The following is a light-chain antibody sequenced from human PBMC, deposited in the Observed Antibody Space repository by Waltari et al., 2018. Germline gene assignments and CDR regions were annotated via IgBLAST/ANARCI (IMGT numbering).Light chain of an antibody. J-gene: IGLJ2*01. CDR2: SNS. V-gene: IGLV1-44*01. CDR1: SSNIESNP. CDR3: ASWDYSLNGVV. Sequence: QPVVTQPPSASGTPGQRVTISCSGSSSNIESNPVNWYQQLPGRAPRLLIYSNSHRPSGVPDRFSASTSGKSASLAISGIQSDDEGNYYCASWDYSLNGVVYGGGTKLTVL.